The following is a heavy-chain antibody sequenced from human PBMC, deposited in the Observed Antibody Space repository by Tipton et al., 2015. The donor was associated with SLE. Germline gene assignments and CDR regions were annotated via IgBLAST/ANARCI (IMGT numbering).Heavy chain of an antibody. CDR3: ASGIAVAPDY. CDR1: GFTFSDYS. V-gene: IGHV3-30*03. D-gene: IGHD6-19*01. J-gene: IGHJ4*02. CDR2: ISYDGSNK. Sequence: SLRLSCAASGFTFSDYSMNWVRQAPGRGLEWVAVISYDGSNKYYADSVKGRFTISRDNAKNTLYLQMNSLRAEDTAVYYCASGIAVAPDYWRQGTLVTVSS.